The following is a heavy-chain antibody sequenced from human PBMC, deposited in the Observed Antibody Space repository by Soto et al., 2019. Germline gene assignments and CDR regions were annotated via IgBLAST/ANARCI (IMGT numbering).Heavy chain of an antibody. CDR2: ISASGGST. CDR3: ARGLRQFDY. J-gene: IGHJ4*02. V-gene: IGHV3-23*01. D-gene: IGHD2-21*01. CDR1: GFTFSSYA. Sequence: PGGSLRLSCAASGFTFSSYAMSWVRQAPGKGLEWVSAISASGGSTFYADSVKGRFTISRDNSKNTLYLQMNSLRAEDTAVYYCARGLRQFDYWGQGTLVTVSS.